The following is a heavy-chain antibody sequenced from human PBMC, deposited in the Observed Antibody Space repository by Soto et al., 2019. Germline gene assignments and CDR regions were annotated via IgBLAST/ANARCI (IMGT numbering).Heavy chain of an antibody. CDR1: GASVSSGIYY. Sequence: SETLSLTCTFSGASVSSGIYYWSWIRQPPGKGLEWIGYIYYSGSINYNPSLKSRVTISVDTAKNQFSLKLSSVTGADRAVYYCARGIEGWYEGRYYYGMDVWGQGTTVTVSS. J-gene: IGHJ6*02. V-gene: IGHV4-61*01. CDR3: ARGIEGWYEGRYYYGMDV. D-gene: IGHD6-19*01. CDR2: IYYSGSI.